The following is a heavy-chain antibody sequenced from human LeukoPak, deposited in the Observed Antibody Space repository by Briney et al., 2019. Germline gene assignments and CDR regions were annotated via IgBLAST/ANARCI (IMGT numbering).Heavy chain of an antibody. J-gene: IGHJ5*02. CDR1: GGSINSNNW. CDR2: IHNSGST. CDR3: AFGDYYRLDP. D-gene: IGHD3-16*02. V-gene: IGHV4-4*02. Sequence: SETLSLTYAVSGGSINSNNWWSWVRQSPGKGLEWIGEIHNSGSTNYNPSLKSRLTLSIDNSKNQFSLTLSSVTAADTAVYYCAFGDYYRLDPWGQGTLVTVSS.